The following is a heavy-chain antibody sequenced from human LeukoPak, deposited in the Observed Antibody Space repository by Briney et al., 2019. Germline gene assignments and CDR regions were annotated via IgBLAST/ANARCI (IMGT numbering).Heavy chain of an antibody. CDR1: GGSFSGYY. D-gene: IGHD5-12*01. J-gene: IGHJ4*02. V-gene: IGHV4-34*01. Sequence: PSETLSLACAVYGGSFSGYYWSWIRQPPGKGLEWIGEINHSGSTNYNPSLKSRVTISVDTSKNQFSLKLSSVTAADTAVYYCARGEGIVATIALDYWGQGTLVTVSS. CDR2: INHSGST. CDR3: ARGEGIVATIALDY.